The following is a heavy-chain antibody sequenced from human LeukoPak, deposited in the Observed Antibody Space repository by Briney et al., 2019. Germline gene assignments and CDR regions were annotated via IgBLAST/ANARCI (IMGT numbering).Heavy chain of an antibody. CDR1: GGSFSSYY. V-gene: IGHV4-34*01. Sequence: PSETLSLTCAVYGGSFSSYYWSWIRQPPGKGLEWIGEINHSGSTNYNPSLKSRVTISVDTSKNQFSLKLSSVTAADTAVYYCASLSGSPEADYWGQGTLVTVSS. J-gene: IGHJ4*02. CDR3: ASLSGSPEADY. CDR2: INHSGST. D-gene: IGHD1-26*01.